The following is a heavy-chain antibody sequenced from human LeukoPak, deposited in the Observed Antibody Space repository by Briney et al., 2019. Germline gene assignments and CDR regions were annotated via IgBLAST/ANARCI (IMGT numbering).Heavy chain of an antibody. D-gene: IGHD5-12*01. V-gene: IGHV3-53*01. Sequence: GGSLRLSCAASGFTVSSNYMSWVRQAPGKGLEWVSVIYSGGSTYYADSVKGRFTISRDSSKNTLYLQMNSLRAEDTAVYYCARESVVAQNFDYWGQGTLVTVSS. CDR2: IYSGGST. CDR1: GFTVSSNY. J-gene: IGHJ4*02. CDR3: ARESVVAQNFDY.